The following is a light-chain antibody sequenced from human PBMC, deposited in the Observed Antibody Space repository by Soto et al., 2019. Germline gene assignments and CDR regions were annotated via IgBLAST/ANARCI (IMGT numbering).Light chain of an antibody. CDR3: SSYTSSSTWV. J-gene: IGLJ1*01. V-gene: IGLV2-14*01. Sequence: LKQAVSVSGAAVQSLTISRTGTSSDVGGYNYVSWYQQHPGKAPKLMIYDVSNRPSGVSNRFSGSKSGNTASLTISGLQAEDEADYYCSSYTSSSTWVFGTGTKVTVL. CDR2: DVS. CDR1: SSDVGGYNY.